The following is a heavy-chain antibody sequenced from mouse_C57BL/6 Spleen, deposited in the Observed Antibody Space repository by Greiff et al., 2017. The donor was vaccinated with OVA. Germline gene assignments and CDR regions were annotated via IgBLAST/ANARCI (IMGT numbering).Heavy chain of an antibody. CDR2: ISDGGSYT. CDR1: GFTFSSYA. J-gene: IGHJ2*01. V-gene: IGHV5-4*01. D-gene: IGHD4-1*01. Sequence: EVKLVESGGGLVKPGGSLKLSCAASGFTFSSYAMSWVRQTPEKRLEWVATISDGGSYTYYPDNVKGRFTISRDNAKNNLYLQMSHLKSEDTAMYYCARDRGGTDYFDYWGQGTTLTVSS. CDR3: ARDRGGTDYFDY.